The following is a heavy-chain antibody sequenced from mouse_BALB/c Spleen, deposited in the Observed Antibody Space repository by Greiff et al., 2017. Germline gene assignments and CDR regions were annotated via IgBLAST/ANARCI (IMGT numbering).Heavy chain of an antibody. CDR1: GFTFSSYY. V-gene: IGHV5-6-2*01. J-gene: IGHJ1*01. CDR2: INSNGGST. Sequence: DVMLVESGGGLVKLGGSLKLSCAASGFTFSSYYMSWVRQTPEKRLELVAAINSNGGSTYYPDTVKGRFTISRDNAKNTLYLQMSSLKSEDTALYYCARAYYGTYWYFDVWGAGTTVTVSS. D-gene: IGHD2-10*01. CDR3: ARAYYGTYWYFDV.